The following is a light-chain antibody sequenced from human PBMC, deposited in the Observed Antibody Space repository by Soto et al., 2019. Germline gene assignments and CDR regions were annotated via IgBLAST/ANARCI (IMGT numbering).Light chain of an antibody. J-gene: IGKJ1*01. Sequence: EIVSTQSPGILSLSPGDRATLSCRASQSVISNLSWYQQKLGQAPRLLIDGASTRAADIPARFSGSGSGTDFTLTISSLQSEDVATYYCQKYNSASWTFGQGTKVHI. V-gene: IGKV3-15*01. CDR1: QSVISN. CDR3: QKYNSASWT. CDR2: GAS.